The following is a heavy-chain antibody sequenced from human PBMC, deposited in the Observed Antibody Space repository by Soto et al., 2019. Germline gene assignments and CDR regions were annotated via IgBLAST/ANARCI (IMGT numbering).Heavy chain of an antibody. J-gene: IGHJ4*02. D-gene: IGHD3-22*01. CDR1: GFTFSSYG. CDR2: ISYDGSNK. Sequence: GGSLRLSCAASGFTFSSYGMHWVRQAPGKGLEWVAVISYDGSNKYYADSVKGRFTISRDNSKNTLYLQMNSLRAEDTAVYYCAKAGGYYYDSSGYYPLYYFDYWGQGTLVTVSS. CDR3: AKAGGYYYDSSGYYPLYYFDY. V-gene: IGHV3-30*18.